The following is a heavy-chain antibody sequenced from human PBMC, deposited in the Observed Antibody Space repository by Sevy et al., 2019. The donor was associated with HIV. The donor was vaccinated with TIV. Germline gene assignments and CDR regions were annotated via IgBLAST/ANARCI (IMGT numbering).Heavy chain of an antibody. CDR2: IYSGGST. V-gene: IGHV3-53*01. D-gene: IGHD6-13*01. J-gene: IGHJ6*02. Sequence: GGSLRLSCAASGFTVSSNYMSWVRQAPGKGLEWVSVIYSGGSTYYADSVKGRFTISRDNSKNTLYFQMNSLRAEDTAVYYCARGSSSWYDYYYYGMDVWGQGTTVTVSS. CDR1: GFTVSSNY. CDR3: ARGSSSWYDYYYYGMDV.